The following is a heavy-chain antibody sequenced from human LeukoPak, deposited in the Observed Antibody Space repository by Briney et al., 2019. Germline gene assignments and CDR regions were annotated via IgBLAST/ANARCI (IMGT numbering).Heavy chain of an antibody. V-gene: IGHV4-59*01. CDR2: IYYSGST. CDR1: GGSISSYY. J-gene: IGHJ4*02. Sequence: SETLSLTCTVSGGSISSYYWSWIRQPPGKGLEWIGYIYYSGSTNYNPSLKSRVTISVDTSKNQLSLKLSSVTAADTAVYYCARTNYGDLDYWGQGTLVTVSS. D-gene: IGHD4-17*01. CDR3: ARTNYGDLDY.